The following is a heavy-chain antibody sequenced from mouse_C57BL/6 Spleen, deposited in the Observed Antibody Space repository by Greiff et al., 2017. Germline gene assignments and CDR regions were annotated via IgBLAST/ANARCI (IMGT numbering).Heavy chain of an antibody. V-gene: IGHV1-50*01. Sequence: QVQLQQPGAELVKPGASVKLSCKASGYTFTSYWMQWVNQRPGQGLEWIGEIDPSDSYATYNQKFKGKARMTVDTSSSTANMQLSSRTSEDSAVYYCAKLGQGFAYWGQGTLVTVSA. CDR1: GYTFTSYW. J-gene: IGHJ3*01. D-gene: IGHD4-1*01. CDR3: AKLGQGFAY. CDR2: IDPSDSYA.